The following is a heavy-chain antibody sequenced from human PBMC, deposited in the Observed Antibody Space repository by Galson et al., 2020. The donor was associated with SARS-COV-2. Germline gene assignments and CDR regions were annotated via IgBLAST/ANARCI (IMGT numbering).Heavy chain of an antibody. CDR1: GFTFSSYA. CDR3: AKGIAAAYTGSDY. CDR2: ISGSGGST. D-gene: IGHD6-13*01. V-gene: IGHV3-23*01. Sequence: GGSLRLSCAASGFTFSSYAMSWVRQAQGKGLEWVSAISGSGGSTYYADSVKGRFTISRDNSKNTLYLQMNSLRAEDTAVYYCAKGIAAAYTGSDYWGQGTLVTVSS. J-gene: IGHJ4*02.